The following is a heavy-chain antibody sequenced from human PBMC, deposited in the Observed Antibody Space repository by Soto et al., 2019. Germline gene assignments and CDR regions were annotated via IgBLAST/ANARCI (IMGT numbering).Heavy chain of an antibody. D-gene: IGHD2-2*01. Sequence: QVQLVESGGGVVQPGRSLRLSCAASGFTFSSTGIHWVRQAPGKGLEWVPVISYDGSNKYYADSVKGRFTISRDNSKNTVYLQMNSLRVEDTAVYYCAKEGCSSTSCVAFLDVWGQGTTVTAS. J-gene: IGHJ6*02. V-gene: IGHV3-30*18. CDR3: AKEGCSSTSCVAFLDV. CDR1: GFTFSSTG. CDR2: ISYDGSNK.